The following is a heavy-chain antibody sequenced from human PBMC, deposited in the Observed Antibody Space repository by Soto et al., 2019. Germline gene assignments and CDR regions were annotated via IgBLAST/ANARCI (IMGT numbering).Heavy chain of an antibody. CDR3: ARDHHRYSGYDYVDY. J-gene: IGHJ4*02. CDR2: ISSSSSYT. CDR1: GFTFSDYY. D-gene: IGHD5-12*01. Sequence: QVQLVESGGGLVKPGGSLRLSCAASGFTFSDYYMSWIRQAPGKGLEWVSYISSSSSYTNYAGSAKGRFTISRDNAKNSLYLQMNSLRAEDTAVYYCARDHHRYSGYDYVDYWGQGTLVTVSS. V-gene: IGHV3-11*05.